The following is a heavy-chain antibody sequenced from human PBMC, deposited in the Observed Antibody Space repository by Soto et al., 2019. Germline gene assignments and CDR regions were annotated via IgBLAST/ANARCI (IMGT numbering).Heavy chain of an antibody. CDR1: GGSISSGGYY. J-gene: IGHJ5*02. V-gene: IGHV4-31*03. Sequence: QVQLQESGPGLVKPSQTLSLTCTVSGGSISSGGYYWSWIRQHPGKGLEWIGYIYYSGSTYYNPSLKSRVTISVDTSKNQFSLKLSSVTAADTAVYYCAREIAAAGTLNWFDPWGQGTLVTVSS. CDR2: IYYSGST. D-gene: IGHD6-13*01. CDR3: AREIAAAGTLNWFDP.